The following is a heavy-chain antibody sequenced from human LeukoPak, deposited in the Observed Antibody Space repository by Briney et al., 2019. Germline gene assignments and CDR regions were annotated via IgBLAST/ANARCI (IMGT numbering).Heavy chain of an antibody. D-gene: IGHD2-2*01. Sequence: GGSLRLSCAASGFTFSSYSMNWVRQAPGKGLEWVSSISSSSSYIYYADSVKGRFTISRDNAKNSLYLQMNSLRAEDTAVYYCAREQYQQLWDFDYWGQGTLVTVSS. CDR3: AREQYQQLWDFDY. V-gene: IGHV3-21*01. CDR2: ISSSSSYI. J-gene: IGHJ4*02. CDR1: GFTFSSYS.